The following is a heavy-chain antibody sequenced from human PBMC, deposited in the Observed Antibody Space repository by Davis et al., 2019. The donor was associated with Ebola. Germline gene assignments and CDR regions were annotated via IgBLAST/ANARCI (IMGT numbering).Heavy chain of an antibody. V-gene: IGHV3-21*05. D-gene: IGHD3-3*01. CDR2: ISSSSSYI. CDR3: AKSGLSFGVVKYHYGMDV. Sequence: GESLKISCAASGFTFSSYSMNWVRQAPGKGLEWVSYISSSSSYIYYADSVKGRFTISRDNSKKTLYLQMNSLRAEDTAVYYCAKSGLSFGVVKYHYGMDVWGKGTTVTVSS. CDR1: GFTFSSYS. J-gene: IGHJ6*04.